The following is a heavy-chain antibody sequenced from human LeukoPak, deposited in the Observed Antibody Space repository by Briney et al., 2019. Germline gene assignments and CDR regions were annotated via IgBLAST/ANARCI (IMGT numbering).Heavy chain of an antibody. V-gene: IGHV3-21*01. CDR1: GFTFSSYS. CDR3: AKHSMVRGVIGYYYYGMDV. D-gene: IGHD3-10*01. J-gene: IGHJ6*02. CDR2: IRSRSTNI. Sequence: PGGSLRLSCAASGFTFSSYSMNWVRQAPGKGLEWVSSIRSRSTNINYADSVKGRFTISRDDAKNSLYLQMNSLRAEDTAVYYGAKHSMVRGVIGYYYYGMDVWGQGTTVTVSS.